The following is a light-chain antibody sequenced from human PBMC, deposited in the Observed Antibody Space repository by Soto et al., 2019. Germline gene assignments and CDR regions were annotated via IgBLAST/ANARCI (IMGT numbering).Light chain of an antibody. J-gene: IGKJ1*01. Sequence: DIQMTQSPSTLSASVGDRVTITCRASQSIRGWLAWLQQQPGKAPKLLIYAASNLESAVPSRFSRRGSRTEFTLTINGLQPDDFATHYCQQYITYPWTFGQGTKVEI. CDR2: AAS. CDR1: QSIRGW. V-gene: IGKV1-5*03. CDR3: QQYITYPWT.